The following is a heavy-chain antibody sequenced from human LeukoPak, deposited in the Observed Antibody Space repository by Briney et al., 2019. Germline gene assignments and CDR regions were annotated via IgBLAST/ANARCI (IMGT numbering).Heavy chain of an antibody. V-gene: IGHV3-30*02. CDR3: AKDRTTMVRGVSYYFDY. J-gene: IGHJ4*02. D-gene: IGHD3-10*01. CDR1: GFTFSNYG. CDR2: IRYDGSHQ. Sequence: GGSLRLSCAASGFTFSNYGMHWVRQAPGKGLEWVSFIRYDGSHQYYADSVKGRFTISRDTSKNTLYLQMNSLRAEDTAVYYCAKDRTTMVRGVSYYFDYWGQGTLVTVSS.